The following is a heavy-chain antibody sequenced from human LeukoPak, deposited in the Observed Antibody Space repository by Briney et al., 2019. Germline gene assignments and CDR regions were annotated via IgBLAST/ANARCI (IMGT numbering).Heavy chain of an antibody. CDR3: ARDGKGYSYGPDAFDI. D-gene: IGHD5-18*01. J-gene: IGHJ3*02. CDR2: ISAYNGNT. V-gene: IGHV1-18*01. CDR1: GYTFTSYG. Sequence: GASVKVSCKASGYTFTSYGISWVRQAPGQGFEWMGWISAYNGNTNYAQKLQGRVTMTTDTSTSTAYMELRSLRSDDTAVYYCARDGKGYSYGPDAFDIWGQGTMVTVSS.